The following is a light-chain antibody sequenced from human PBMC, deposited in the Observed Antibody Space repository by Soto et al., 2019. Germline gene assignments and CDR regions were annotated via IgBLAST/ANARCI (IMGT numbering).Light chain of an antibody. J-gene: IGKJ1*01. V-gene: IGKV1-17*03. CDR2: SAS. CDR1: QDIGYH. Sequence: DIQMTQSTSAMSAAVGDRVTVTCRASQDIGYHLGWFQQKPGKAPKRLIYSASSLDSGVPLRFSATGSGTEFTFTISSLQPEDFATYYCQLHTTYPRPFGQGTKVDIK. CDR3: QLHTTYPRP.